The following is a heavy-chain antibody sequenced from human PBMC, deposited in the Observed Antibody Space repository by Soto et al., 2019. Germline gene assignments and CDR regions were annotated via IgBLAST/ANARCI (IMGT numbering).Heavy chain of an antibody. J-gene: IGHJ6*02. Sequence: PSEALSLTCTVSGGSISSYYWSWIRQPAGKGLEWIGRIYTSGSTNYNPSLKSRVTMSVDTSKNQFSLKLSSVTAADTAAYYCVRIMAGFWSGYLGGGYYGMDVWGQGTTVTVSS. V-gene: IGHV4-4*07. CDR2: IYTSGST. CDR3: VRIMAGFWSGYLGGGYYGMDV. CDR1: GGSISSYY. D-gene: IGHD3-3*01.